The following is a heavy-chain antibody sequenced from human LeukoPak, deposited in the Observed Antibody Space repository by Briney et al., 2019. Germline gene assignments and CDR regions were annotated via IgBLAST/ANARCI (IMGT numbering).Heavy chain of an antibody. CDR1: GYTFTNYR. J-gene: IGHJ4*02. CDR3: ARDGAEWRGFDY. V-gene: IGHV1-18*01. CDR2: FSTYNGNT. Sequence: GASVKVSCKASGYTFTNYRITWVRQAPGQGLEWVGWFSTYNGNTNYAQKLQGRVTMTTDTSTSTAYLELRSLRFDDTAVYYCARDGAEWRGFDYWGQGTLVTVSS. D-gene: IGHD4/OR15-4a*01.